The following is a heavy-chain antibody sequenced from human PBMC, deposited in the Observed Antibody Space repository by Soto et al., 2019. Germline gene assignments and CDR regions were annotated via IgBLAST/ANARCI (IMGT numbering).Heavy chain of an antibody. V-gene: IGHV3-74*03. CDR2: INRDGSST. CDR3: AKGGYYSYDAFDM. D-gene: IGHD3-22*01. CDR1: GFTFINYW. Sequence: EVQLVESGGGSVQPGGSLRLSCAASGFTFINYWTHWVRQAPGKGLVWVSRINRDGSSTTYADSVKGRFTISQDNAKNTLDLQMNSLRAEDTAVYYCAKGGYYSYDAFDMWGQGTMVTVSS. J-gene: IGHJ3*02.